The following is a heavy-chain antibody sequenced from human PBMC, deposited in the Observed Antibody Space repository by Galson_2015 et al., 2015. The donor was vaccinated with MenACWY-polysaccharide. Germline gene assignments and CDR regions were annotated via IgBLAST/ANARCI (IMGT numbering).Heavy chain of an antibody. CDR1: GFTFSNYD. Sequence: SLRLSCAASGFTFSNYDMSWVRQAPGKGLEWVSALSASGGTNYYAYSGKGLFTISRDNNKITMYLQMNRLRAEHTVVYFCAKDGGDGYSYRGYNKGIDVWGQGTTVTVSS. V-gene: IGHV3-23*01. CDR3: AKDGGDGYSYRGYNKGIDV. J-gene: IGHJ6*02. CDR2: LSASGGTN. D-gene: IGHD5-18*01.